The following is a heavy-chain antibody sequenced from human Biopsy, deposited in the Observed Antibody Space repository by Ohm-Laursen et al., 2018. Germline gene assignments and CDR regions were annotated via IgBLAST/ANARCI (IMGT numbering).Heavy chain of an antibody. V-gene: IGHV3-7*01. J-gene: IGHJ4*02. Sequence: SLRLSCAASGFSFSTYWMTWVRQAPGKGLEWVANIQKDGNGKYYVDSVKGRFTISRDNDKNSLSLQMANLRAEDTAVYYCARRSHYYDGSGFYSFDNWGQGTLVTVSS. CDR1: GFSFSTYW. CDR3: ARRSHYYDGSGFYSFDN. CDR2: IQKDGNGK. D-gene: IGHD3-22*01.